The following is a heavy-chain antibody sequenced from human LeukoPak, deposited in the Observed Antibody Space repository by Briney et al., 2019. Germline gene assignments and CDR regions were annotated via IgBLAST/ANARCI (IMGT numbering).Heavy chain of an antibody. D-gene: IGHD3-22*01. J-gene: IGHJ4*02. CDR2: ISGYNGNT. CDR3: ANGDSTPYYFDY. CDR1: GYTFISYG. Sequence: ASVKVSCKASGYTFISYGITWVRQAPGQGLEWMGWISGYNGNTKYAQKFQGRVTMTTDTSTSTAYMELRSLRSDDTAVYYCANGDSTPYYFDYWGQETLVTVSS. V-gene: IGHV1-18*01.